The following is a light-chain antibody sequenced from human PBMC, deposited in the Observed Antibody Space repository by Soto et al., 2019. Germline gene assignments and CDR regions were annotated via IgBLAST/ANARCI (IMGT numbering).Light chain of an antibody. CDR1: QSVSSG. Sequence: EIRVSQSLATLSVNPGERLTLYGRASQSVSSGLAWYQQKPGQAPRLLIYRASTRDSGVPSRFSGSGSGTEFTLTISSLQSDDFAAYYCQHYNNYSQAFGQGTMVDVK. CDR2: RAS. V-gene: IGKV3-15*01. J-gene: IGKJ1*01. CDR3: QHYNNYSQA.